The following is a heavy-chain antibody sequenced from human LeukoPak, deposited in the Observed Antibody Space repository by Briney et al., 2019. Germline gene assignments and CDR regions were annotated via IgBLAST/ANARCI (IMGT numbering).Heavy chain of an antibody. CDR2: IYSGGSF. V-gene: IGHV3-53*01. Sequence: PGGSLRLSCAASGFTVSSNYMSWVRQAPGKGLEWVAVIYSGGSFYSAGSVNARFTIKSDTSKNTLYLQLYSLRAEDTAVYYCARAAAGTPFDYWGQGTPVTVSS. D-gene: IGHD6-13*01. CDR1: GFTVSSNY. J-gene: IGHJ4*02. CDR3: ARAAAGTPFDY.